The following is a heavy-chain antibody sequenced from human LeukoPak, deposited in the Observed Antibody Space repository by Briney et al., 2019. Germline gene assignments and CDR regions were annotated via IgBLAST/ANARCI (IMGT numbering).Heavy chain of an antibody. CDR1: CGSISSYY. V-gene: IGHV4-59*01. J-gene: IGHJ4*02. D-gene: IGHD3-10*01. Sequence: PSETLSLTCTVSCGSISSYYWSWIRQPPGKGLEWIGYIYYSGSTNYNPSLKSRVTISVDTSKNQFSLKLSSVTAADTAVYYCARGRDMVRGVIPHYFDYWGQGTLVTVSS. CDR2: IYYSGST. CDR3: ARGRDMVRGVIPHYFDY.